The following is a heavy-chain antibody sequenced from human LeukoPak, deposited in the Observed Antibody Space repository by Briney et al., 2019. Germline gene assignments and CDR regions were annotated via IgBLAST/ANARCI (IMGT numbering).Heavy chain of an antibody. CDR2: IYYSGST. D-gene: IGHD4-17*01. J-gene: IGHJ4*02. CDR1: GASVSGSPYY. V-gene: IGHV4-39*07. CDR3: ARGYGDYFYYFDY. Sequence: PSETLSLTCTVSGASVSGSPYYWGWIRQPPGKGLEWIGSIYYSGSTYYNPSLKSRVTISVATSKNQFSLKLSSVTAADTAVYYCARGYGDYFYYFDYWGQGTLVTVSS.